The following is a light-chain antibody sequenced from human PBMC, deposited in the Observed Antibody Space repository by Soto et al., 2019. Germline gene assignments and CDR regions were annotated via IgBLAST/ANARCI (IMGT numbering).Light chain of an antibody. CDR1: RSVSSN. Sequence: EIVMTQSPATLSVSPGDRATLSCRARRSVSSNLAWYQQKPGQAPRLVIYGASTRATSIPARFSGSGSGTEFTLTISSLQPEDFAVYYCQQYNNWPPYTFGQGTRLEI. J-gene: IGKJ5*01. CDR3: QQYNNWPPYT. V-gene: IGKV3-15*01. CDR2: GAS.